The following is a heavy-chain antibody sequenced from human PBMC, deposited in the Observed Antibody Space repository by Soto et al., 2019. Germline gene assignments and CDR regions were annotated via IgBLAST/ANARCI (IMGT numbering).Heavy chain of an antibody. CDR1: GYSFTSYW. Sequence: PGESLKISCKGSGYSFTSYWISWVRQMPGKGLEWMGRIDPSDSYTNYSPSFQGHVTISADKSISTAYLQWSSLKASDTAMYYCARRTFAGGIDYYYYGMDVWGQGTTVTVSS. CDR2: IDPSDSYT. D-gene: IGHD6-13*01. V-gene: IGHV5-10-1*01. CDR3: ARRTFAGGIDYYYYGMDV. J-gene: IGHJ6*02.